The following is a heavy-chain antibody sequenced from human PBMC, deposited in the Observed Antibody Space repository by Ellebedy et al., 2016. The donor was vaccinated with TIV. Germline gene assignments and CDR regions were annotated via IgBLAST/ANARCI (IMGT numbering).Heavy chain of an antibody. CDR1: GFTFSSYA. CDR3: AKDNGWGWLHVGFDY. V-gene: IGHV3-23*01. Sequence: GGSLRLXCAASGFTFSSYAMSWVRQAPGKGLEWVSAISGSGGSTYYADSVKGRFTISRDNSKNTLYLQMNSLRAEDTAVYYCAKDNGWGWLHVGFDYWGQGTLVTVSS. CDR2: ISGSGGST. J-gene: IGHJ4*02. D-gene: IGHD5-24*01.